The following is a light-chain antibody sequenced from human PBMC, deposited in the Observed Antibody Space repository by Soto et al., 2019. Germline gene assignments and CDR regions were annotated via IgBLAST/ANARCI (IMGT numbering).Light chain of an antibody. CDR1: QSISIW. CDR3: QQYNDYSWT. J-gene: IGKJ1*01. V-gene: IGKV1-5*03. Sequence: DIQTTQSPSTLSASVGDRVAITCRASQSISIWLAWYQQKPGKAPKLLIYKASSLESGVPSRFSGSGSGTEFTLTVSSLQPDDFATYYCQQYNDYSWTFGQGTKVEIK. CDR2: KAS.